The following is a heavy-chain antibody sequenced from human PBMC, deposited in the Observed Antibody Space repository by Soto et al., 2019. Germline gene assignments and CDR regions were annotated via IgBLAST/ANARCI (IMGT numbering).Heavy chain of an antibody. Sequence: QVQLVESGGGVVQPGRSLRLSCEASGLTLTSYGVHWVRQAPGKGLEWVALIWYDGSNEYYADSVKGRFTISRDNSKNLFFRQIESLRSEGNAVYYRSRDCYPKFGELFYRGQGTLGTVSS. CDR1: GLTLTSYG. D-gene: IGHD3-10*01. CDR2: IWYDGSNE. J-gene: IGHJ4*02. CDR3: SRDCYPKFGELFY. V-gene: IGHV3-33*01.